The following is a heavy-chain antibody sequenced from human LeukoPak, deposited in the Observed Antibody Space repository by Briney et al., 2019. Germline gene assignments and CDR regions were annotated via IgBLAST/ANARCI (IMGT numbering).Heavy chain of an antibody. CDR3: AKSNWGPGVYYYMDV. CDR1: GSTFPSYW. V-gene: IGHV5-51*01. D-gene: IGHD7-27*01. Sequence: GESLQISCQGSGSTFPSYWIGWVRQMPGKGLEWMGIIYPGDSDTRYSPSFQGQVTISADKSISTAYLQWSSLRASDTAMYYCAKSNWGPGVYYYMDVWGKGTTVTVSS. CDR2: IYPGDSDT. J-gene: IGHJ6*03.